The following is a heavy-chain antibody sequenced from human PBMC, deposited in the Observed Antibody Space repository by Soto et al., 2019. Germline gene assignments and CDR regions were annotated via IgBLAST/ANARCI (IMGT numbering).Heavy chain of an antibody. CDR2: ISYDGSNK. CDR1: GFTFSNYG. CDR3: ARDLLGRYEIDP. V-gene: IGHV3-30*03. Sequence: HPGGSLRLSCAASGFTFSNYGMHWVRQAPGKGLEWVTFISYDGSNKYYADSVKGRFTISRDKSKNTLYLQMNSLRVEDTAVYYCARDLLGRYEIDPWGQGTLVTVSS. J-gene: IGHJ5*02. D-gene: IGHD3-3*01.